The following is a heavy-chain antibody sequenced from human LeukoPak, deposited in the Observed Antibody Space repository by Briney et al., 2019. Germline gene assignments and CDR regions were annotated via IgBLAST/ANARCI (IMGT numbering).Heavy chain of an antibody. D-gene: IGHD2-2*01. J-gene: IGHJ4*02. Sequence: GGSLRLSCAASGFTFSSYAMSWVRQAPGKGLEWVSAISGRGDRTYYADSVKGRFTISRDNSKNTLYLQMNSLRAEDRAVYYCAKEQTSSGFFDYWGQGTLVTVSP. V-gene: IGHV3-23*01. CDR2: ISGRGDRT. CDR3: AKEQTSSGFFDY. CDR1: GFTFSSYA.